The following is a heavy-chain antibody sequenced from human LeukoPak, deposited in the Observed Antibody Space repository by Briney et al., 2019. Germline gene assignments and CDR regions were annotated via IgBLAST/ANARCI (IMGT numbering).Heavy chain of an antibody. CDR2: ISYSGST. J-gene: IGHJ4*02. D-gene: IGHD4-23*01. Sequence: KPSETLSLTCIVSGGSITNNYWSWIRQPPGKGLEWIGYISYSGSTNYNPSLKSRVTTSVDTSKNQFSLKLSSVTAADTAVYYCARDTGTVVDYWGQGTLVTVSS. CDR1: GGSITNNY. V-gene: IGHV4-59*01. CDR3: ARDTGTVVDY.